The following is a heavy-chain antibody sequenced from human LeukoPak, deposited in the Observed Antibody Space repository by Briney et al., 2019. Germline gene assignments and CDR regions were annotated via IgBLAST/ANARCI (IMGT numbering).Heavy chain of an antibody. CDR2: INAGGEDP. V-gene: IGHV1-46*02. CDR1: RDMLNSDH. CDR3: TRAKVPPRPTWFGS. D-gene: IGHD3-10*01. Sequence: ASVKVSCKASRDMLNSDHMHWVRQAPGEGLEWMGVINAGGEDPKFAQNFQGRVDLTWDTSTNTIYMELARLRSEDTAVYCCTRAKVPPRPTWFGSWGQGTLVTVSS. J-gene: IGHJ5*01.